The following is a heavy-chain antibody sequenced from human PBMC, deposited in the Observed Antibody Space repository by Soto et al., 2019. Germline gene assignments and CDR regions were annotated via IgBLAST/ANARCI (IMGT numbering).Heavy chain of an antibody. Sequence: EVQLVESGGGLVQPGGSLRLSCVASGFTFRNFWMHWVRQVPGKGLVWVSHINSDGTSTTYADSVKGRFTISRDNAKNTLYLQMNSLRAEDTTIYYCVRDDFGLGIDYWGLGTLVTVSS. CDR3: VRDDFGLGIDY. CDR1: GFTFRNFW. J-gene: IGHJ4*02. V-gene: IGHV3-74*03. D-gene: IGHD1-26*01. CDR2: INSDGTST.